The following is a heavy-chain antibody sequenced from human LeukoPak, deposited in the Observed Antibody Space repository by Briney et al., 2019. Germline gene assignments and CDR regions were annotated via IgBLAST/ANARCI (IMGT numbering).Heavy chain of an antibody. CDR3: ARGRLGPSGPYYGMDV. Sequence: GASVKVSCKASGYTFTSYGISWVRQAPGQGLEWMGWISAYNGNTNYAQKLQGRVTMTTDTSTSTAYMELGSLRSEDTAVYYCARGRLGPSGPYYGMDVWGQGTTVTVSS. D-gene: IGHD5-12*01. CDR2: ISAYNGNT. CDR1: GYTFTSYG. V-gene: IGHV1-18*01. J-gene: IGHJ6*02.